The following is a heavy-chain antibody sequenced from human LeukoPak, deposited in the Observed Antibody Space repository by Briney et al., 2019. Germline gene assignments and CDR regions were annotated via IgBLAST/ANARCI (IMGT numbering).Heavy chain of an antibody. CDR2: FDPEDGET. CDR3: ATEPIKEWLVRPYYFDY. Sequence: GASVKVSCKVSGYTLTELSMHWVRQAPGKGLEWMGGFDPEDGETIYAQKFQGRVTMTEDTSTDTAYMELSSLRSEDTAVYYCATEPIKEWLVRPYYFDYWGQGTLVTVSS. V-gene: IGHV1-24*01. D-gene: IGHD6-19*01. CDR1: GYTLTELS. J-gene: IGHJ4*02.